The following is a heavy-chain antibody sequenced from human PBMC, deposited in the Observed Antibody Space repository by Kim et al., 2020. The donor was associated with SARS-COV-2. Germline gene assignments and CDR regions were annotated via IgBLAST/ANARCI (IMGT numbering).Heavy chain of an antibody. J-gene: IGHJ3*02. CDR3: ARRRGSSAFDI. Sequence: TYYNATHKSGDTIYVDTSKNQFSQKLSSVTAADTAVYYCARRRGSSAFDIWGQGTMVTVSS. CDR2: T. V-gene: IGHV4-39*01. D-gene: IGHD3-10*01.